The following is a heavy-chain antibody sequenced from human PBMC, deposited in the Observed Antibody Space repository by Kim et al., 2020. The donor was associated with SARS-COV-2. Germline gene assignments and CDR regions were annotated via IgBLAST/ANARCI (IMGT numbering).Heavy chain of an antibody. CDR1: GGSISSYY. CDR3: GRGAQYYYYGMDV. J-gene: IGHJ6*02. V-gene: IGHV4-59*01. D-gene: IGHD1-26*01. Sequence: SETLSLTCTVSGGSISSYYWSWIRQPPGKGLEWIGYIYYSGSTNYNPSLKSRVTISVDTSKNQFSLKLSSVTAADTAVYYCGRGAQYYYYGMDVWGQGTTVTVSS. CDR2: IYYSGST.